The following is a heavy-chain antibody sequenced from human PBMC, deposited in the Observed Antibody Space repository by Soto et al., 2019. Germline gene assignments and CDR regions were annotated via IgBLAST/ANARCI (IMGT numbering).Heavy chain of an antibody. D-gene: IGHD3-9*01. CDR3: ARGRGYDILTGYIYGMDV. CDR1: GYTFTSYD. V-gene: IGHV1-8*01. CDR2: MNPNSGNT. Sequence: SGPEVKKPGASVKVSCKASGYTFTSYDINWVRQATGQGLEWMGWMNPNSGNTGYAQKFQGRVTMTRNTSISTAYMELSSLRSEDTAVYYCARGRGYDILTGYIYGMDVWGQGTTVTVSS. J-gene: IGHJ6*02.